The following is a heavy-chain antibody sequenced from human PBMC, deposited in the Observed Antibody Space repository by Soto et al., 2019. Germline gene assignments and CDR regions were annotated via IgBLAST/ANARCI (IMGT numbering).Heavy chain of an antibody. CDR2: ISYDGSNK. D-gene: IGHD3-3*01. CDR1: GFTFSSYG. Sequence: GGSLRLSCAASGFTFSSYGMHWVRQAPGKGLEWVAVISYDGSNKYYADSVKGRFTISRDNSKNTLYLQMNSLRAEDTAVYYCAKDSRLTIFGVVTFDYWGQGTLVTVSS. J-gene: IGHJ4*02. CDR3: AKDSRLTIFGVVTFDY. V-gene: IGHV3-30*18.